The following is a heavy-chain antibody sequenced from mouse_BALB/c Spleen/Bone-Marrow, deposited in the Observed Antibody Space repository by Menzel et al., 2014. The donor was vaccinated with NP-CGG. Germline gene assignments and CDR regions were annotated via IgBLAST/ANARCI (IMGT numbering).Heavy chain of an antibody. Sequence: VQGVESGAELMKPGASVKISCKATGYTFSTYWIEWVKQRPGHGLEWIGEILPGSGTTNYNEKFKCKATFTADTSSNTAYMQLSSLTSEDSAVYYGARLITTGGFAYWGQGTLVTVSA. J-gene: IGHJ3*01. CDR2: ILPGSGTT. D-gene: IGHD2-4*01. V-gene: IGHV1-9*01. CDR1: GYTFSTYW. CDR3: ARLITTGGFAY.